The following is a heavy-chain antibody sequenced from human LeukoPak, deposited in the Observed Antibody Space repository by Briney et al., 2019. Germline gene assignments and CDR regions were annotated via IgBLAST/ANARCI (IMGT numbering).Heavy chain of an antibody. CDR2: LYYSGST. D-gene: IGHD3-22*01. V-gene: IGHV4-59*01. J-gene: IGHJ4*02. CDR3: AGTYYYDSSGYYHYSL. Sequence: SETLSFTCTVSGGSISSYYWSWIRQPPGKGLEWIGYLYYSGSTNYNPSLKSRVTISVDTSKNQFSLKLSSVTAADTAVYYCAGTYYYDSSGYYHYSLWGQGTLVTVSS. CDR1: GGSISSYY.